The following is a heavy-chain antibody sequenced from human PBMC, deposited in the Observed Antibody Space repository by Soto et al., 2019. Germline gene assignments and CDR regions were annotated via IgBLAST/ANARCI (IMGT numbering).Heavy chain of an antibody. J-gene: IGHJ4*02. CDR2: SSISGDIT. Sequence: SWIRQNQRQGPEWIAYSSISGDITHYAASVKGRFTVSRDNDKNSLYLQMNSLRAEDSAIYYCARVTGICSWVFDYWGQGTPVTGS. V-gene: IGHV3-11*04. CDR3: ARVTGICSWVFDY. D-gene: IGHD2-21*02.